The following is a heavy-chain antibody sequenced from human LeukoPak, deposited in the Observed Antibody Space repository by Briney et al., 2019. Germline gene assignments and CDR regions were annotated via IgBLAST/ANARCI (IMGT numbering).Heavy chain of an antibody. Sequence: ASVKVSCKASGYTFTGYYMHWVRQAPGQGLEWMGRINPNSGGTNYAQKFQGRVTMTRDTSISTAYMELSRLRSDDTAVYYCARDGARSGYSYGEYYFDYWGQGTLVTVSS. CDR1: GYTFTGYY. CDR3: ARDGARSGYSYGEYYFDY. V-gene: IGHV1-2*06. D-gene: IGHD5-18*01. CDR2: INPNSGGT. J-gene: IGHJ4*02.